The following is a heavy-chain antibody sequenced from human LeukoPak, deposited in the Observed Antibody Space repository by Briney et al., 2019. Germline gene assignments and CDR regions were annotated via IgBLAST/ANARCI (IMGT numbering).Heavy chain of an antibody. D-gene: IGHD3-3*02. CDR1: GGSISSSSYY. J-gene: IGHJ3*02. Sequence: SETLSLTCTVSGGSISSSSYYWGWIRQPPGKGLEWIGSIYYSGSTYYNPSLKSRVTISVDTSKNQFSLKLSSVTAADTAVYYCARQRAFRGAFDIWGQGTMVTVSS. CDR3: ARQRAFRGAFDI. CDR2: IYYSGST. V-gene: IGHV4-39*01.